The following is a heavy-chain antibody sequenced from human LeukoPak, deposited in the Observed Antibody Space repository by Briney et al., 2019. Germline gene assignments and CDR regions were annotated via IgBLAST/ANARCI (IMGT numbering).Heavy chain of an antibody. D-gene: IGHD2/OR15-2a*01. V-gene: IGHV3-74*01. Sequence: PGGSLRLSCAASGFTFSNYWVHWVRQAPGKGLVWVSQINGDGSSTTYADSVKGRFTISRDNAKNTLYLQMNSLRAEDTGLYYCARELISANAFDIWGQGTVVTVSS. J-gene: IGHJ3*02. CDR2: INGDGSST. CDR1: GFTFSNYW. CDR3: ARELISANAFDI.